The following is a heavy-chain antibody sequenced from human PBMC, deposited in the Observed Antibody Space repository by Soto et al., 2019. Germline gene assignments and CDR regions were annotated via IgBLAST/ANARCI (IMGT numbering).Heavy chain of an antibody. CDR2: ISYDGSNK. CDR3: ARDGPINYYDSSGYYRYYYGMDV. CDR1: GFTFSSYG. V-gene: IGHV3-30*03. Sequence: GGSLRLSCAAFGFTFSSYGMHWVLQAPGKGLEWVAVISYDGSNKYYPGSVKGRFTISRENAKNSLYLQMNSLRAGDTAVYYCARDGPINYYDSSGYYRYYYGMDVWGQGTTVTVSS. J-gene: IGHJ6*02. D-gene: IGHD3-22*01.